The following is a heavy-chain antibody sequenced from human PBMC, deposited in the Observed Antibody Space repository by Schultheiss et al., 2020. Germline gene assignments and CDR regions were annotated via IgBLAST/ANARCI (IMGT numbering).Heavy chain of an antibody. D-gene: IGHD7-27*01. CDR3: ARDRREDWGSDWYFDL. CDR1: GGSISSSSYY. V-gene: IGHV4-39*07. J-gene: IGHJ2*01. CDR2: IYYSGST. Sequence: SETLSLTCTVSGGSISSSSYYWGWIRQPPGKGLEWIGSIYYSGSTNYNPSLKSRVTISVDTSKNQFSLKLSSVTAADTAVYYCARDRREDWGSDWYFDLWGRGTLVTVSS.